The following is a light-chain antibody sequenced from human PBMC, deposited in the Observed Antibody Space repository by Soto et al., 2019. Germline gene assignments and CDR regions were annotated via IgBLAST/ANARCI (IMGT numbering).Light chain of an antibody. V-gene: IGLV1-44*01. CDR3: GSWDSSLSAYV. CDR1: SSNIGSNT. Sequence: QSVLTQPPSASGTPGQRVTISCSGSSSNIGSNTVNWYQQVPGTAPKLLMFSNHERPSGVPDRFSGSKSGTSATLGITGFQTGDEADYYCGSWDSSLSAYVFGTGTKLTVL. CDR2: SNH. J-gene: IGLJ1*01.